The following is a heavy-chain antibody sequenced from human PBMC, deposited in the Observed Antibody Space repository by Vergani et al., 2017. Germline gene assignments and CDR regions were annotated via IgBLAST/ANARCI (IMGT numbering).Heavy chain of an antibody. CDR3: ARGHRPQSIAARRFDY. J-gene: IGHJ4*02. CDR1: GGSISSGSYY. Sequence: QVQLQESGPGLVKPSQTLSLTCTVSGGSISSGSYYWSWIRQPPGKGLEWIGEINHSGSTNYNPSLKSRVTISVDTSKNQFSLKLSSVTAADTAVYYCARGHRPQSIAARRFDYWGQGTLVTVSS. D-gene: IGHD6-6*01. CDR2: INHSGST. V-gene: IGHV4-39*07.